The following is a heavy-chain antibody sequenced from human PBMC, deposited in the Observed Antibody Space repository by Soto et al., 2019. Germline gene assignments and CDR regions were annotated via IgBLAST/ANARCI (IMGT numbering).Heavy chain of an antibody. CDR1: GYTFTTYG. D-gene: IGHD6-19*01. CDR2: ISTYNGNT. CDR3: TRSYASGWYGDF. J-gene: IGHJ4*02. Sequence: QVHLVQSGTEVKEPGASVKVSCKASGYTFTTYGITWVRQAPGQGLEWVGWISTYNGNTNYAQKLQDRVTLTTDTSTSTAYMDLRSLRSDDTAAYYCTRSYASGWYGDFWGQGTLVTVSS. V-gene: IGHV1-18*01.